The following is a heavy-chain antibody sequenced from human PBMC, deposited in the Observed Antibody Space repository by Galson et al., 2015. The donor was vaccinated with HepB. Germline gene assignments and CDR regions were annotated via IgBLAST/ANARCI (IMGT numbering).Heavy chain of an antibody. Sequence: SVKVSCKASGGTFSRYGISWVRQAPGQGLEWMGGIIPAFGITNYAQKFQGRVTIIADKSTSAAYMDLSSLRSEDTAVYYCATSPLPRGYSTGTNYYFDYWGQGTLVTVSS. V-gene: IGHV1-69*10. D-gene: IGHD3-22*01. CDR1: GGTFSRYG. CDR3: ATSPLPRGYSTGTNYYFDY. J-gene: IGHJ4*02. CDR2: IIPAFGIT.